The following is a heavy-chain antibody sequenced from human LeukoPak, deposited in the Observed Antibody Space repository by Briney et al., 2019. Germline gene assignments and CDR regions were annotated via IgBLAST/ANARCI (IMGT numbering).Heavy chain of an antibody. J-gene: IGHJ4*02. D-gene: IGHD5-18*01. V-gene: IGHV3-23*01. CDR2: ISGSGGST. CDR1: GFTFSSYA. CDR3: AKHQSTAMFTLFDY. Sequence: GGSLRLSCAASGFTFSSYAMHWVRQAPGKGLEWVSTISGSGGSTYYADSVKGRFTISRDNSKNTLFLQMNSLRAEDTAVYYCAKHQSTAMFTLFDYWGQGTLVTVSS.